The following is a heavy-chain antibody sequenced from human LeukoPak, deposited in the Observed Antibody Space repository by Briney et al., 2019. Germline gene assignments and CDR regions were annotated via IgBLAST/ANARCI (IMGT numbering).Heavy chain of an antibody. V-gene: IGHV1-2*06. Sequence: GASVKVSCMASGYTFTDYYMHWVRQAPGQGLEWMGRINPNSGGTNYAQKFQGRVTMTRDTSISTAYMDLSSLRSDDTAVYYCAREFRSGIAAAGSYYFDYWGQGTLVTVSS. CDR2: INPNSGGT. D-gene: IGHD6-13*01. CDR1: GYTFTDYY. J-gene: IGHJ4*02. CDR3: AREFRSGIAAAGSYYFDY.